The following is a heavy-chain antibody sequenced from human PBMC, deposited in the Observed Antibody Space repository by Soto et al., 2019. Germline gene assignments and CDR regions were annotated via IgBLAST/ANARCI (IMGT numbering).Heavy chain of an antibody. CDR1: GFTFSYYW. D-gene: IGHD2-21*02. V-gene: IGHV3-74*01. J-gene: IGHJ3*01. CDR2: IHSDGSST. CDR3: ARGDRGAFDL. Sequence: EVQLVESEGGLVQPGGSLRLSCAASGFTFSYYWMHWVRQAPGQGLVWVSRIHSDGSSTTYADSVKGRFTISRDNDKNTLYMQTSSLRGEDTAVYYCARGDRGAFDLWGQGTMVTVSS.